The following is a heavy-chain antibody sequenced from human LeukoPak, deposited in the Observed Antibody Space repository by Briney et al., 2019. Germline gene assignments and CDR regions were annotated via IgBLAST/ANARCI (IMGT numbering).Heavy chain of an antibody. D-gene: IGHD3-10*01. CDR1: GFIFSSYG. CDR2: ITDTGTST. J-gene: IGHJ4*02. Sequence: PGGSLRLSCAASGFIFSSYGMTWVRQAPGKGLEWGSDITDTGTSTHYADSVKGRFTISRDNSKKTLYVQMNSLRAEDTAVYYCAKVQYLRGFDYWGQGTLVTVSS. CDR3: AKVQYLRGFDY. V-gene: IGHV3-23*01.